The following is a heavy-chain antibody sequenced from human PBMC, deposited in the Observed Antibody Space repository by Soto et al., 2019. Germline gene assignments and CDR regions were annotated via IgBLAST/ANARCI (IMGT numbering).Heavy chain of an antibody. CDR2: LYAGGAT. J-gene: IGHJ6*02. D-gene: IGHD6-13*01. V-gene: IGHV3-53*01. Sequence: EVQLVESGGGLIQPGGSLRLSCAASEFSVSSNYLSWVRQAPGQGLEWVSGLYAGGATYNADSVQGRFTCSRDNSKNSLYLQMNRLRADDTAVYYCVGIAAAGSYYYYYGMDVWGQGTTVTVSS. CDR3: VGIAAAGSYYYYYGMDV. CDR1: EFSVSSNY.